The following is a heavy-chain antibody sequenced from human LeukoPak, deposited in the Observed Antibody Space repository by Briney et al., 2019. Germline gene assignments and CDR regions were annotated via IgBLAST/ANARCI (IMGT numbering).Heavy chain of an antibody. Sequence: SETLSLTCTVSGGSISSSSYYWGWVRQPPGKGLEWIGNVFYSGSTHYNPSLKSRVTISIDSSKNQFSLKLSSVTAADTSVFYCARGRGYSSGWGHYFYSIDVWGQGTTVTVSS. V-gene: IGHV4-39*01. CDR2: VFYSGST. CDR1: GGSISSSSYY. J-gene: IGHJ6*03. D-gene: IGHD6-19*01. CDR3: ARGRGYSSGWGHYFYSIDV.